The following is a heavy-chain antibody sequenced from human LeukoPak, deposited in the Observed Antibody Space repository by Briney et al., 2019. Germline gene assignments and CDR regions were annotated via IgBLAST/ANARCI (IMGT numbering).Heavy chain of an antibody. D-gene: IGHD2-2*01. J-gene: IGHJ3*02. CDR2: IYYSGST. CDR3: ARALVVPAAILFAFDI. V-gene: IGHV4-39*07. Sequence: PSETLSLTCTVSGGSISSSSYYWGWIRQPPGKGLEWIGSIYYSGSTYYNPSLKSRVTISVDTSKNQFSLKLSSVTAADTAVYYCARALVVPAAILFAFDIWGQWTMVTVSS. CDR1: GGSISSSSYY.